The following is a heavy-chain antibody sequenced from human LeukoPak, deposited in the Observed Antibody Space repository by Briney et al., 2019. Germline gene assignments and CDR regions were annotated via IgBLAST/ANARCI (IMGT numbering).Heavy chain of an antibody. CDR2: INHSGST. Sequence: SETLSLTCAVYGGSFRGYYWSWIRQPPGKGLEWIGEINHSGSTNYNPSLKSRVTISVDTSKNQFSLKLSSVTAADTAVYYCARGTPVAATSHWFDPWGQGTLVTVSS. CDR3: ARGTPVAATSHWFDP. CDR1: GGSFRGYY. J-gene: IGHJ5*02. D-gene: IGHD2-15*01. V-gene: IGHV4-34*01.